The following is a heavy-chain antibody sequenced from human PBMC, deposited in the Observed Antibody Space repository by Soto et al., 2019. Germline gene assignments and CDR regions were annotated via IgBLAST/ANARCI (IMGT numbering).Heavy chain of an antibody. CDR3: ARESDFWSGYYNGPIDY. Sequence: GSLRLSCAASGFTFSSYAMHWVRQAPGKGLEYVSAISSNGGSTYYANSVKGRFTISRDNSKNTLYLQMGSLRAEDMAVYYCARESDFWSGYYNGPIDYWGQGTLVTVSS. D-gene: IGHD3-3*01. CDR1: GFTFSSYA. J-gene: IGHJ4*02. V-gene: IGHV3-64*01. CDR2: ISSNGGST.